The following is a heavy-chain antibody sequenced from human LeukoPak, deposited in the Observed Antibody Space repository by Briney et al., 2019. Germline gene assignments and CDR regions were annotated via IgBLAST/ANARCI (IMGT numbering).Heavy chain of an antibody. CDR2: ITGSSSTI. D-gene: IGHD2-2*01. CDR3: AREPHCSSTSCSDY. V-gene: IGHV3-48*01. J-gene: IGHJ4*02. CDR1: GFTFSSFS. Sequence: GGSLRLSCAASGFTFSSFSMNWVRQAPGKGLEWVSFITGSSSTIYYADSVKGRFTISRDNAKNSLYLQMNSLRAEDTAVYYCAREPHCSSTSCSDYWGQETLVTVSS.